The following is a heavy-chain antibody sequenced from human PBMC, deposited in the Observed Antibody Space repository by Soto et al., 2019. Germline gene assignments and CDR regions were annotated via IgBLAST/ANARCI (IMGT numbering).Heavy chain of an antibody. V-gene: IGHV1-3*01. D-gene: IGHD3-9*01. CDR2: INAGNGNT. Sequence: ASVKVSCKASGYTFTSYAMHWVRQAPGQRLEWMGWINAGNGNTKYSQKFQGRVTITRDTSASTAYMELSSLRSEDTAVYYCAREAGHYDILDHFDYWGQGTLVTVSS. CDR1: GYTFTSYA. J-gene: IGHJ4*02. CDR3: AREAGHYDILDHFDY.